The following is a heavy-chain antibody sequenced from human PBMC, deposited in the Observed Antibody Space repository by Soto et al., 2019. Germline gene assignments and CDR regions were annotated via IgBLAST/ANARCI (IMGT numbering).Heavy chain of an antibody. V-gene: IGHV1-18*01. CDR1: GYTFTSYG. CDR3: ARARMYSGAYHDY. CDR2: ISAYNGNT. Sequence: QVQMVQSGTEVKKPGASVKVSCKASGYTFTSYGLSWVRQAPGQGLEWMGWISAYNGNTKYAQKVQDRVTMTTDTPTNTAYMELRSLRSDDTAVYFCARARMYSGAYHDYWGQGTLVTVSS. J-gene: IGHJ4*02. D-gene: IGHD1-26*01.